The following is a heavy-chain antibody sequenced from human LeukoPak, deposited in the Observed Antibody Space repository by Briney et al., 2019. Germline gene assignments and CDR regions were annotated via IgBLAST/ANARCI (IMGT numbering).Heavy chain of an antibody. D-gene: IGHD3-22*01. V-gene: IGHV4-39*07. J-gene: IGHJ5*02. CDR1: GGSISSSSYY. CDR3: ARDLPGIYDSSGYDNWFDP. CDR2: IYTSGST. Sequence: PSETLSLTCTVSGGSISSSSYYWGWIRQPPGKGLEWIGRIYTSGSTNYNPSLKSRVTMSVDTSKNQFSLKLSSVTAADTAVYYCARDLPGIYDSSGYDNWFDPWGQGTLVTVSS.